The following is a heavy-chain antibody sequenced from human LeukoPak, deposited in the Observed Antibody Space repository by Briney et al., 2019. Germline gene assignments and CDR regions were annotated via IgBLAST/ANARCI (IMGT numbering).Heavy chain of an antibody. CDR1: GGSFSSYY. CDR3: ASVSSGSAADFDY. V-gene: IGHV4-59*01. CDR2: IYYSGST. Sequence: PSETLSLTCTVSGGSFSSYYWGWIRQPPGKGLEWIGYIYYSGSTNYNPSLKSRATISVDTSKNQFSLKLSSVTAADTAVYFCASVSSGSAADFDYWGQGTLVTVSS. J-gene: IGHJ4*02. D-gene: IGHD6-19*01.